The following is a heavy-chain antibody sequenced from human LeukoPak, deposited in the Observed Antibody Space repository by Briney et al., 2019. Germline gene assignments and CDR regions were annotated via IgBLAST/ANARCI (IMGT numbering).Heavy chain of an antibody. CDR2: INHSGST. CDR1: GGSFSGYY. D-gene: IGHD4-17*01. J-gene: IGHJ6*03. CDR3: ARVPGATVTTRLYYYYMDV. V-gene: IGHV4-34*01. Sequence: SETLSLTCAVYGGSFSGYYWSWIRQPPGKGLEWIGEINHSGSTNYNPSLKSRVTISVDTSKNQFSLKLSSVTAAGTAVYYCARVPGATVTTRLYYYYMDVWGKGTTVTVSS.